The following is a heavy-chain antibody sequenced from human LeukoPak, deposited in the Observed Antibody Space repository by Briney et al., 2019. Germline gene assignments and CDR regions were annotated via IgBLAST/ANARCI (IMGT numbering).Heavy chain of an antibody. Sequence: PSETLSLTCAVYGGSFSGYDWSWIRRPPGKGLERIGEINHSGSTNYNPSLKSRVTISVDTSKNQFSLKLSSVTAADTAVYYCARGHRARYFDWLRVPYYFDYWGQGTLVTVSS. CDR2: INHSGST. D-gene: IGHD3-9*01. CDR3: ARGHRARYFDWLRVPYYFDY. V-gene: IGHV4-34*01. CDR1: GGSFSGYD. J-gene: IGHJ4*02.